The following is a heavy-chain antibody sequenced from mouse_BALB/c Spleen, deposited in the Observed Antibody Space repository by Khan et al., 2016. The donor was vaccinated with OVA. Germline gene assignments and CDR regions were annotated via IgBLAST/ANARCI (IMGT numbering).Heavy chain of an antibody. D-gene: IGHD2-9*01. V-gene: IGHV1-4*01. Sequence: QVHVKQSGAELARPGASVKMSCKASGYTFTSYTMHWVKQRPGQGLEWIGYINPSSGYTNYNQKFKDKATLTADKSSRTASMQLSSLSSEDSAVYYWSREGSYYGNDGWFAYWGQGTLVTVSA. CDR1: GYTFTSYT. CDR2: INPSSGYT. CDR3: SREGSYYGNDGWFAY. J-gene: IGHJ3*01.